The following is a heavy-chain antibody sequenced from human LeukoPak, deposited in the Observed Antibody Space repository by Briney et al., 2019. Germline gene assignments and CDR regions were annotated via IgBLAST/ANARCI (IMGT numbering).Heavy chain of an antibody. V-gene: IGHV4-39*01. CDR3: ARLRGRELHL. Sequence: SETLSLTCTVSGVSISNNNYFWAWIRQSPEKGLEWIGSIYYIGSTYYTSSLKSRVTIAVDTSKNQFSLKLSSVTAADTAVYYCARLRGRELHLWGRGTLVTVSS. D-gene: IGHD1-26*01. J-gene: IGHJ4*02. CDR1: GVSISNNNYF. CDR2: IYYIGST.